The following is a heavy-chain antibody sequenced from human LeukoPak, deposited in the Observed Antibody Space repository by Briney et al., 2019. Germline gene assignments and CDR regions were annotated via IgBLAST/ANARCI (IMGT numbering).Heavy chain of an antibody. CDR2: IGGRDGST. V-gene: IGHV3-23*01. D-gene: IGHD3-10*01. Sequence: GGSLRLSCAASGFIFSDTWMTWVRQAPGKGLEWVSAIGGRDGSTYYADSVKGRFTISRDNSKNTLYVQMNSLRAEDTAVYYCAKGHYYGSGSLDYWGQGTLVTVSS. CDR3: AKGHYYGSGSLDY. CDR1: GFIFSDTW. J-gene: IGHJ4*02.